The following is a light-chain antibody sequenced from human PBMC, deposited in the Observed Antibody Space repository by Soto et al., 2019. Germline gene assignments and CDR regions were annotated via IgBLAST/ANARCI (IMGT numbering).Light chain of an antibody. CDR3: QQYYNVPYT. J-gene: IGKJ2*01. V-gene: IGKV4-1*01. Sequence: DIVMIQSPDSLAVSLGERATINCKSSQSVLYSPNNKNYLAWYQQKPGQPPKLLIYWASTRESGVPDRFTGSGSGTDFTLTISSLQAEDVAVYHCQQYYNVPYTFGQGTKLEIK. CDR1: QSVLYSPNNKNY. CDR2: WAS.